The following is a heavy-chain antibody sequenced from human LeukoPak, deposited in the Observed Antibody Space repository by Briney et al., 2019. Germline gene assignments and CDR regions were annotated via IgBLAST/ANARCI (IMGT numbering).Heavy chain of an antibody. CDR3: ARDPSQDYYGSGSYSD. D-gene: IGHD3-10*01. CDR1: GGSFSDYY. J-gene: IGHJ4*02. CDR2: INHSGST. Sequence: PSETLSLTCAVYGGSFSDYYWSWIRQPPGKGLEWIGEINHSGSTDYNPSLKSRVIISVDTSKNQFSLRLNSVTAADTAVYYCARDPSQDYYGSGSYSDWGQGTLVTVSS. V-gene: IGHV4-34*01.